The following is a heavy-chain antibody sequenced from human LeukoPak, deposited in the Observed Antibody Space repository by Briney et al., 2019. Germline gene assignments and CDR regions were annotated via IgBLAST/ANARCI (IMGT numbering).Heavy chain of an antibody. CDR3: ARDSLPLPYYYGSGSPLDP. CDR2: INPNSGGT. J-gene: IGHJ5*02. CDR1: GYTFTGYY. D-gene: IGHD3-10*01. Sequence: ASVKVSCKASGYTFTGYYMHWVRQPPGQGLEWMGWINPNSGGTNYAQKFQGRVTMTRDTSISTAYMELSRLRSDDTAVYYCARDSLPLPYYYGSGSPLDPWGQGTLVTVSS. V-gene: IGHV1-2*02.